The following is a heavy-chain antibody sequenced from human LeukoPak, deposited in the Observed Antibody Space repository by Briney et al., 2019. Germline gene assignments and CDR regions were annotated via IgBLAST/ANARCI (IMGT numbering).Heavy chain of an antibody. D-gene: IGHD3-22*01. CDR2: ISSSSSYI. CDR3: AKDVVVDYYYDSSGYFSH. Sequence: GGSLRLSCAASGFTFSSYSMNWVRQAPGKGLEWVSSISSSSSYIYYADSVKGRFTISRDNSKNTLDLQMNSLRAEDTAVYYCAKDVVVDYYYDSSGYFSHWAQGTLVTVSS. J-gene: IGHJ4*02. CDR1: GFTFSSYS. V-gene: IGHV3-21*04.